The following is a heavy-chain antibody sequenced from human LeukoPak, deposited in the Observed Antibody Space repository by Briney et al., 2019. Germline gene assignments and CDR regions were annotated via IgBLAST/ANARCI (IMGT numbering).Heavy chain of an antibody. Sequence: GSSLRLSCAASGFTFDDYAMHWVRQAPGKGLEWVSGISWNSGSIGYADSVKGRFPISRDNAKNSLYLQMNSLRAEDMALYYCAKGRWLSSHFDYWGQGTLVTVSS. CDR2: ISWNSGSI. V-gene: IGHV3-9*03. CDR3: AKGRWLSSHFDY. J-gene: IGHJ4*02. CDR1: GFTFDDYA. D-gene: IGHD6-19*01.